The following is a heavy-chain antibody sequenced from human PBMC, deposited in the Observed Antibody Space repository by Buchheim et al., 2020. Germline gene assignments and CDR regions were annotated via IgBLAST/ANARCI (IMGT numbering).Heavy chain of an antibody. CDR2: ISSSSTI. CDR1: GFTFSSYS. Sequence: EVQLVESGGGLVQPGGSLRLSCAASGFTFSSYSMNWVRQAPGKGLEWVSYISSSSTIYYADSVKGRFTISRDNAKNSMYLKLNSLRAEDTAVYYCASEFPTPSDCTNGVCYNDYWGQGTL. J-gene: IGHJ4*02. V-gene: IGHV3-48*01. CDR3: ASEFPTPSDCTNGVCYNDY. D-gene: IGHD2-8*01.